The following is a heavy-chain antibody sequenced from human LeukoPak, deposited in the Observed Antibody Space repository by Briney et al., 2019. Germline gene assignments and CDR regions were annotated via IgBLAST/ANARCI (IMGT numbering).Heavy chain of an antibody. Sequence: GASVKVSCKASGYSFTTYHLTWVRQATGQGLEWMGWMNPDSGDTGYAQKFQGRVTMTRNTSISTAYMELSSLRSEDTAVYYCARADGAFCTDGCDPLKWFDPWGQGTLVTVSS. CDR1: GYSFTTYH. V-gene: IGHV1-8*01. CDR3: ARADGAFCTDGCDPLKWFDP. CDR2: MNPDSGDT. J-gene: IGHJ5*02. D-gene: IGHD2-8*01.